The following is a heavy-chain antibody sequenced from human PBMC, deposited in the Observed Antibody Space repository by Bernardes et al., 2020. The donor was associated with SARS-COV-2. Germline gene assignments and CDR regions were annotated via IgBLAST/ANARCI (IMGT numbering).Heavy chain of an antibody. D-gene: IGHD4-17*01. CDR1: GGSVSSGSYY. CDR2: IYYSGST. Sequence: SETLSLTCTVSGGSVSSGSYYWSWIRQPPGKGLEWIGYIYYSGSTNYNPSLKSRVTISVDTSKNQFSLKLSSVTATDTAVYYCARTPYDYAADYYYYGMDVWGQGTTVTVSS. V-gene: IGHV4-61*01. J-gene: IGHJ6*02. CDR3: ARTPYDYAADYYYYGMDV.